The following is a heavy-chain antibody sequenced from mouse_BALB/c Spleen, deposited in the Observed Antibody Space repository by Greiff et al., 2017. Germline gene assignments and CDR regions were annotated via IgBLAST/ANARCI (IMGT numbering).Heavy chain of an antibody. D-gene: IGHD2-3*01. J-gene: IGHJ4*01. CDR2: ISSGSSTI. V-gene: IGHV5-17*02. CDR3: ARSDGYYPYAMDY. Sequence: EVNLVESGGGLVQPGGSRKLSCAASGFTFSSFGMHWVRQAPEKGLEWVAYISSGSSTIYYADTVKGRFTISRDNPKNTLFLQMTSLRSEDTAMYYCARSDGYYPYAMDYWGQGTSVTVSS. CDR1: GFTFSSFG.